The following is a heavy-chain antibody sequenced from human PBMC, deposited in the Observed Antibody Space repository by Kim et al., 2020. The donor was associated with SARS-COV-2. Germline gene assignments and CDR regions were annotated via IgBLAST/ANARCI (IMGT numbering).Heavy chain of an antibody. CDR3: AVLYCSGGSCYSGNAFDI. Sequence: ASVKVSCKASGYTFTGYYMHWVRQAPGQGLEWMGWINPNSGGTNYAQKFQGRVTMTRDTSISTAYMELSRLRSDDTAVYYCAVLYCSGGSCYSGNAFDIWGQGTMVTVSS. CDR2: INPNSGGT. CDR1: GYTFTGYY. V-gene: IGHV1-2*02. D-gene: IGHD2-15*01. J-gene: IGHJ3*02.